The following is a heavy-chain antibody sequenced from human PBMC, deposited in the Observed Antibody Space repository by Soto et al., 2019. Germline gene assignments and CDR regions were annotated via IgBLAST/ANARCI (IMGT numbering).Heavy chain of an antibody. CDR2: IGTAGDT. J-gene: IGHJ6*02. Sequence: GGSLRLSCAASGFTFSSYDMHWVRQATGKGLEWVSAIGTAGDTYYPGSVKGRFTISRENAKNSLYLQMNSLRAGDTAVYYCARGSWGSYDHYYYGMDVWGQGNTVTVSS. D-gene: IGHD3-16*01. V-gene: IGHV3-13*04. CDR1: GFTFSSYD. CDR3: ARGSWGSYDHYYYGMDV.